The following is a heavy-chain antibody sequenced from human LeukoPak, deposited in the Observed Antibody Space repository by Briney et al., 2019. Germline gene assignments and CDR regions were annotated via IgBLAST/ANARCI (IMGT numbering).Heavy chain of an antibody. CDR3: ARDLGYCSSTSCYGGWFDP. V-gene: IGHV4-39*07. CDR2: IYYSGST. Sequence: SETLSLTCTVSGGSISSSSYYWGWIRQPPGKGLEWIGSIYYSGSTYYNPSLKSQVTISVDTSKNQFSLKLSSVTAADTAVYYCARDLGYCSSTSCYGGWFDPWGQGTLVTVSS. J-gene: IGHJ5*02. CDR1: GGSISSSSYY. D-gene: IGHD2-2*01.